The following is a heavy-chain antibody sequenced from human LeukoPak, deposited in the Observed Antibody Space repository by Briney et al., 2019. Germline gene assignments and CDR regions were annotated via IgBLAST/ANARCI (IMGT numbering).Heavy chain of an antibody. CDR1: GYTPTELS. CDR3: ATGGPYCSGGSCYSGPFDY. V-gene: IGHV1-24*01. D-gene: IGHD2-15*01. CDR2: FDPEDGET. Sequence: ASVKVSFKVSGYTPTELSMHWVRQAPGKGLEWMGGFDPEDGETIYAQKFQGRVTMTEDTSTDTAYMELSSLRSEDTAVYYCATGGPYCSGGSCYSGPFDYWGQGTLVTVSS. J-gene: IGHJ4*02.